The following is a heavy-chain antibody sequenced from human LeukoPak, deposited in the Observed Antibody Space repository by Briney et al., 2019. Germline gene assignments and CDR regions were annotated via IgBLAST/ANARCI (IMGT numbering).Heavy chain of an antibody. CDR2: TGSGGST. Sequence: TGSGGSTYYADSVKGRFTISRDNSKNTLYLQMNSLRADDTAVYYCAKDRRDSSGWYAVDYWGQGTLVTVSS. J-gene: IGHJ4*02. V-gene: IGHV3-23*01. D-gene: IGHD6-19*01. CDR3: AKDRRDSSGWYAVDY.